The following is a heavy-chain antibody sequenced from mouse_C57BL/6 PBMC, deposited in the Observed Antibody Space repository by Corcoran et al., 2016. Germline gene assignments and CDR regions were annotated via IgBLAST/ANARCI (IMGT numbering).Heavy chain of an antibody. J-gene: IGHJ2*01. CDR3: ARWTFYYGSSPLFDY. Sequence: QIQLVQSGPELKKPGETVKISCKASGYTFTTYGMSWVKQAPGKGLKWMGWINTYSGVPTYADDFKGRFAFSLETSASTAYLQINNLKNEDTATYFCARWTFYYGSSPLFDYWGQGTTLTVSS. CDR2: INTYSGVP. CDR1: GYTFTTYG. D-gene: IGHD1-1*01. V-gene: IGHV9-3*01.